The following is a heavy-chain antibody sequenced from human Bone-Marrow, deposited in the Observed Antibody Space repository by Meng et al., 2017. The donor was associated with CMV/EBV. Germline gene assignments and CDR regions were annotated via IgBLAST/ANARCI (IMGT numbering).Heavy chain of an antibody. J-gene: IGHJ4*02. V-gene: IGHV1-2*02. D-gene: IGHD6-19*01. CDR1: GYTVTDYY. CDR2: INPNDDT. Sequence: QVQVVQSGAGGKKPGASVKVSCKASGYTVTDYYIHWVRQAPGQWLEWMGWINPNDDTNYAQNFQGRVTMTRDMSINTVYMELSRLTSDDTAVYYCARSSGWSRFDYWGLGTLVTVSS. CDR3: ARSSGWSRFDY.